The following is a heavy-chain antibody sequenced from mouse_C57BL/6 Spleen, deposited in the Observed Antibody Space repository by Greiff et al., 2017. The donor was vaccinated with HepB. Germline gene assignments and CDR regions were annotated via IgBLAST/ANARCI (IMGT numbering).Heavy chain of an antibody. V-gene: IGHV1-82*01. CDR1: GYAFSSSW. Sequence: QVQLKESGPELVKPGASVKISCKASGYAFSSSWMNWVKQRPGKGLEWIGRIYPGDGDTNYNGKFKGKATLTADKSSSTAYMTLSSLTSEDSAVYFCARLGITTVVATRAMDYWGQGTSVTVSS. CDR2: IYPGDGDT. D-gene: IGHD1-1*01. J-gene: IGHJ4*01. CDR3: ARLGITTVVATRAMDY.